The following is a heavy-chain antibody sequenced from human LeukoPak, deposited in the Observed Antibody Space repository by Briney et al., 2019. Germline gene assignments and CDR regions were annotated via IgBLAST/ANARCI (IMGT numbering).Heavy chain of an antibody. D-gene: IGHD7-27*01. V-gene: IGHV1-46*01. CDR1: GYTFTSYY. J-gene: IGHJ4*02. CDR2: INPSGGST. Sequence: ASVTVSCTASGYTFTSYYMHWVRQAPGQGLEWMGIINPSGGSTSYAQKFQGRVTMTRDTSTSTVYMELSSLRSEDTAVYYCAGTSGNWVFDYWGQGTLVTVSS. CDR3: AGTSGNWVFDY.